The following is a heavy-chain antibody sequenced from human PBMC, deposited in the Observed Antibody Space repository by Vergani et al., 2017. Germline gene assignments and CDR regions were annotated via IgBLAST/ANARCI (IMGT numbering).Heavy chain of an antibody. CDR1: GYSFTSYW. V-gene: IGHV5-51*01. Sequence: EVQLVQSGAEVKKPGESLKISCKGSGYSFTSYWIGWVRQMPGKGLEWMAIIYPDDSNTRYSPSFQGQVTISADKSISTAYLQWSSLKASDTAVYYCARHAVAAAGFQRYSPPSPDYWGQGTLVTVSS. J-gene: IGHJ4*02. CDR3: ARHAVAAAGFQRYSPPSPDY. CDR2: IYPDDSNT. D-gene: IGHD6-13*01.